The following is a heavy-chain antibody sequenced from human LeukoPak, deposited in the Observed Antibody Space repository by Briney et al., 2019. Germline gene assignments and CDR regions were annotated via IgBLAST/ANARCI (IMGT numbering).Heavy chain of an antibody. CDR2: MNPNSGNT. V-gene: IGHV1-8*01. Sequence: ASVKVSCKASGYTFTSYDINWVRQATGQGLEWMGWMNPNSGNTGYAQKFQGRVTMTRNTSISTAYMELSSLRSEDTAVYYCARSGYDFDYYYCYGMDVWGQGTTVTVSS. CDR3: ARSGYDFDYYYCYGMDV. CDR1: GYTFTSYD. J-gene: IGHJ6*02. D-gene: IGHD5-12*01.